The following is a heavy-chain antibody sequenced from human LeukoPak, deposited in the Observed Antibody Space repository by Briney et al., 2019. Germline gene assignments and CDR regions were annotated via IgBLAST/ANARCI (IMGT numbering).Heavy chain of an antibody. CDR1: GGSISSYY. Sequence: KASETLSLTCTVSGGSISSYYWSWIRQPPGKGLEWIGHIYYSGGTNYNPSLKSRVTISVDTPKKQFSLRLSSVTAADTAVYYCARRGGDSSGNFDYWGQGTLVTVSS. CDR3: ARRGGDSSGNFDY. J-gene: IGHJ4*02. D-gene: IGHD3-22*01. CDR2: IYYSGGT. V-gene: IGHV4-59*08.